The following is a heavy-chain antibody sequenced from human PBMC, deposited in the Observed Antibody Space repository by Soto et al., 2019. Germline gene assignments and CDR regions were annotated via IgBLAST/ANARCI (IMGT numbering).Heavy chain of an antibody. V-gene: IGHV1-3*01. CDR3: AREASYYGMDV. CDR1: GYTFTSYA. Sequence: ASVKDSCKASGYTFTSYAMHWVRQAPGQRLEWMGWINAGNGNTKYSQKFQGRGTITRVTSASTAYMELSRLGSEDTAVYYCAREASYYGMDVWGQATTVTV. J-gene: IGHJ6*02. CDR2: INAGNGNT.